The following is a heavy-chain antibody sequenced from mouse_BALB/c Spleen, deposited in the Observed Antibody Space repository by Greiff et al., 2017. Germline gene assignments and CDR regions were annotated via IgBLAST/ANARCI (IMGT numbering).Heavy chain of an antibody. CDR2: IYPGDGDT. V-gene: IGHV1-80*01. CDR3: ARSGYGNYPFHYAMDY. D-gene: IGHD2-10*02. Sequence: QVQLQQSGAELVRPGSSVTISCKASGYAFSSYWMNWVKQRPGQGLEWIGQIYPGDGDTNYNGKFKGKATLTADKSSSTAYMQLSSLTSEDSAVYFCARSGYGNYPFHYAMDYWGQGTSVTVSS. CDR1: GYAFSSYW. J-gene: IGHJ4*01.